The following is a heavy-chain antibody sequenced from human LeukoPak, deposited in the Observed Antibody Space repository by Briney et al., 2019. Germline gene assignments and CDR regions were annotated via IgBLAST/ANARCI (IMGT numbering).Heavy chain of an antibody. J-gene: IGHJ4*02. CDR2: ISGSGGST. Sequence: GGSLRLSCAASGFTFSSYGMSWVRQAPGKGLEWVSAISGSGGSTYYADSVKGRFTISRDNSKNTLYLQMNSLRAEDTAVYYFAKGGLPTVTISLIDYWGQGTLVTVSS. CDR1: GFTFSSYG. D-gene: IGHD4-17*01. V-gene: IGHV3-23*01. CDR3: AKGGLPTVTISLIDY.